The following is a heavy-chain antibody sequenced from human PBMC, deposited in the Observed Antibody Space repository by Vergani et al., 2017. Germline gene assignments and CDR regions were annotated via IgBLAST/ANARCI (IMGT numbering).Heavy chain of an antibody. D-gene: IGHD3-9*01. CDR2: IKSDGSIT. J-gene: IGHJ5*01. CDR1: GFSFNSYW. V-gene: IGHV3-74*03. CDR3: ARARCIETCYMSNWLDS. Sequence: HLAESGGGFFQPGGSLRLSCSASGFSFNSYWMHWVRQVPGKGLLWVSRIKSDGSITAYADSVKGRFTISRDNAQNTLYLQMNSLRVEDTGVYYCARARCIETCYMSNWLDSWGQGTLVTVSS.